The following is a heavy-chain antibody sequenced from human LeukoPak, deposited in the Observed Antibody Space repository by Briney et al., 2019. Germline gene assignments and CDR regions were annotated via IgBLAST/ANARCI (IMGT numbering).Heavy chain of an antibody. V-gene: IGHV3-7*01. CDR3: AELGITMIGGV. D-gene: IGHD3-10*02. CDR1: GFTFTTYW. Sequence: GESLRLSCAASGFTFTTYWMSWVRQFPGKGLQWVANINQDGTEKYYVDSVKGRFTISRDNAKNSLHLQMNSLRVEDTAVYYCAELGITMIGGVWGKGTTVTISS. CDR2: INQDGTEK. J-gene: IGHJ6*04.